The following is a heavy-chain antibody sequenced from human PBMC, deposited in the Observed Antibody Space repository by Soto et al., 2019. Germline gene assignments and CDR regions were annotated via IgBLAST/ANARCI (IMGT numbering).Heavy chain of an antibody. Sequence: ASVKVSCKASGYTFTSYSMHWVRQAPGQGLEWMGIIDPTGGSTSYAQKFQGRVTMTRDTSTSTVYMELSSLRSEDTAVYYCARDYYSGSRAFDIWGQGTMVTVSS. V-gene: IGHV1-46*01. CDR2: IDPTGGST. CDR3: ARDYYSGSRAFDI. J-gene: IGHJ3*02. CDR1: GYTFTSYS. D-gene: IGHD2-15*01.